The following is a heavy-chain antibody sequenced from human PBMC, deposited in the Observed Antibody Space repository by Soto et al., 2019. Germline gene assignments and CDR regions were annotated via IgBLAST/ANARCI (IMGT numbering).Heavy chain of an antibody. CDR1: GLTFSSYS. Sequence: EVQLVESGGGLVQRGGSLRLSCAASGLTFSSYSMNWVRQAPGKGLERVSYISNSSSTIYYAESVKGRCTISRDNAKKSLYLQMNSLRAEDTAVYYCAFGEESRDYYSGMDVWGQGTTVTVSS. V-gene: IGHV3-48*01. CDR3: AFGEESRDYYSGMDV. J-gene: IGHJ6*02. D-gene: IGHD3-10*01. CDR2: ISNSSSTI.